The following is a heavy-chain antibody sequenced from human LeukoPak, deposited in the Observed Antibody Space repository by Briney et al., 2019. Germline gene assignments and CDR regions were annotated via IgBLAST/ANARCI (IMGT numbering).Heavy chain of an antibody. CDR3: TRNSDWYGIS. CDR1: GFTLSSYE. J-gene: IGHJ4*02. CDR2: IEYSETST. V-gene: IGHV3-23*01. D-gene: IGHD6-19*01. Sequence: GGSLRLSCTVSGFTLSSYEMTWIRQAPGKGLEWVSSIEYSETSTHYADSVKGRFTISRDNSKNTLYLQLNSLSDEDTAVYFCTRNSDWYGISWGQGTLVTVSS.